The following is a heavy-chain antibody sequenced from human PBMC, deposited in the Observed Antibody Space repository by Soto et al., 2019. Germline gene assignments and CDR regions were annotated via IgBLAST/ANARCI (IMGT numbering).Heavy chain of an antibody. CDR1: GESFTGYY. Sequence: SETLSLTCAVYGESFTGYYWNWLRQTPGKGLEWIGEINRSEDTNYTPSLKSRVTISVDTSKKQFPLTLSSVTAADTAVYYCASGRRSITRVTADAMGGFDIWGPGTMVTVSS. CDR3: ASGRRSITRVTADAMGGFDI. V-gene: IGHV4-34*01. J-gene: IGHJ3*02. CDR2: INRSEDT. D-gene: IGHD2-2*01.